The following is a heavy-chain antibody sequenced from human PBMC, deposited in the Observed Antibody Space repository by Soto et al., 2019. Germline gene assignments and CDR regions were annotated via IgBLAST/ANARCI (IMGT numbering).Heavy chain of an antibody. Sequence: QVQLVQSGAEVKKPGASVKVSCKASGYTFTSYDINWVRQATGQGLEWMGWMNPNSGNTGYAQKCQGKVTMSMKTYISTAYMELTSLSSEGTAVYSCARERGGYFVYWGQGSLVTVSS. CDR1: GYTFTSYD. V-gene: IGHV1-8*01. CDR3: ARERGGYFVY. J-gene: IGHJ4*02. D-gene: IGHD3-22*01. CDR2: MNPNSGNT.